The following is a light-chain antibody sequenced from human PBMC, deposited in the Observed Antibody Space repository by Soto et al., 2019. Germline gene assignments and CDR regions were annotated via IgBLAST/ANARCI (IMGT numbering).Light chain of an antibody. CDR3: QQSYSTWWT. V-gene: IGKV1-39*01. CDR1: QSISSY. J-gene: IGKJ5*01. Sequence: DIPMTQSPSSLSASVGDRVTITCRASQSISSYLNWYQQKPGKAPKLLIYAASSLQSGVPARFSGSGSGTDFTLTISSLQPEDFATYYCQQSYSTWWTFGQGTRLEIK. CDR2: AAS.